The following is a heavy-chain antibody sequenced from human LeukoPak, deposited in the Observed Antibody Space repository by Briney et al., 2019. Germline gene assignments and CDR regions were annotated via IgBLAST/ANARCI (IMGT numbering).Heavy chain of an antibody. CDR2: ISGSGANT. CDR3: AKTTAGNSSGRYPGWPVDY. J-gene: IGHJ4*02. D-gene: IGHD6-19*01. CDR1: GFAFGAHS. Sequence: HPGGSLRLSCAASGFAFGAHSMNWVRQAPGKGLEWVSAISGSGANTYYADSVKGRFTISRDHSKNTVFLQMDSLRAEDTAVYYCAKTTAGNSSGRYPGWPVDYWGQGTLVTVSS. V-gene: IGHV3-23*01.